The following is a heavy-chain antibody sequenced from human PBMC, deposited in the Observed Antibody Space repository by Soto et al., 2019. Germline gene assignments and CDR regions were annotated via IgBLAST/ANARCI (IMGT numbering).Heavy chain of an antibody. CDR2: IYYSGST. J-gene: IGHJ5*02. CDR3: AREKRAAAGTIDWFDP. Sequence: SETLSLTCTVSGGSISSGDYYWSWIRQPPGKGLEWIGYIYYSGSTYYNPSLKSRVTISVDTSKNQFSLKLSSVTAADTAVYYCAREKRAAAGTIDWFDPWGQGTLVTVSS. CDR1: GGSISSGDYY. D-gene: IGHD6-13*01. V-gene: IGHV4-30-4*01.